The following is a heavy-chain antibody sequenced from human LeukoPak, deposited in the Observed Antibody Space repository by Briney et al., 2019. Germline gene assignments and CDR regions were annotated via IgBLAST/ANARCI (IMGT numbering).Heavy chain of an antibody. CDR2: IYYSGST. Sequence: SETLSLTCTVSGGSISSSSCYWGWIRQPPGKGLEWIGSIYYSGSTYYNPSLKSRVTISVDTSKNQFSLKLSSVTAADTAVYYCARDGSGNNWFDPWGQGTLVTVSS. CDR3: ARDGSGNNWFDP. J-gene: IGHJ5*02. D-gene: IGHD3-10*01. CDR1: GGSISSSSCY. V-gene: IGHV4-39*07.